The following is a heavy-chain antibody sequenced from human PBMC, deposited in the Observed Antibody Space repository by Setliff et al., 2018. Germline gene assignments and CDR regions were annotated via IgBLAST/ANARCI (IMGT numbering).Heavy chain of an antibody. D-gene: IGHD6-13*01. V-gene: IGHV7-4-1*02. CDR3: ATGSLVAAGTGH. CDR1: GYTLTTYF. J-gene: IGHJ4*02. CDR2: INTRTGNP. Sequence: ASVKVSCKASGYTLTTYFMNWERQAPGQGLEWMGYINTRTGNPMYAQGFTGRFVFSLDPSVSTAYLQISSLKAEDTALYYCATGSLVAAGTGHWGQGTLVTVSS.